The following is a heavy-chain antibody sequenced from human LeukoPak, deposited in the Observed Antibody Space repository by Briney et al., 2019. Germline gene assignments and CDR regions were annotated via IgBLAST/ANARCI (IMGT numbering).Heavy chain of an antibody. Sequence: TVKVSCKASGGTFTSYAISWVRQAPGHGREWMGGIIPIFGTANYAQKFQGRVTITSHESTTTAYSHLSSLLSPDTAVYDCASEGVVVPAALSPLGYWGQGTLVTVSS. CDR3: ASEGVVVPAALSPLGY. CDR2: IIPIFGTA. J-gene: IGHJ4*02. CDR1: GGTFTSYA. D-gene: IGHD2-2*01. V-gene: IGHV1-69*13.